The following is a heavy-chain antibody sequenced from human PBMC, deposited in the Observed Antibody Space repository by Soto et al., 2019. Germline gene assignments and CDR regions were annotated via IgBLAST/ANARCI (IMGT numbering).Heavy chain of an antibody. D-gene: IGHD3-22*01. CDR2: IIPIFGTA. Sequence: QVQLVQSGAEVKKPGSSVKVSCKASGGTFSSYAISWVRQAPGQGLEWMGGIIPIFGTANYAQKFQGRVTITADESTSXAXXXXXXXXXXXXXXXXXXXXXXXYDSSGRWXWFDPWGQGTLVTVSS. CDR1: GGTFSSYA. V-gene: IGHV1-69*12. J-gene: IGHJ5*02. CDR3: XXXXXXYDSSGRWXWFDP.